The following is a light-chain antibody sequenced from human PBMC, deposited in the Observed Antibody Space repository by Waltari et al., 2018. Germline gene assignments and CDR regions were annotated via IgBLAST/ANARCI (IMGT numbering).Light chain of an antibody. CDR1: SNDVGTDNL. J-gene: IGLJ1*01. V-gene: IGLV2-23*01. CDR3: CSYVGSSTSYV. CDR2: EAS. Sequence: QSALTQPASVSGSPGQSITISCTGVSNDVGTDNLVAWYQQYPGKAPKLMIYEASKRPSGVSNRFSGSKSCNTASLTISGLQAEDEADYFCCSYVGSSTSYVFGIGTKVTVL.